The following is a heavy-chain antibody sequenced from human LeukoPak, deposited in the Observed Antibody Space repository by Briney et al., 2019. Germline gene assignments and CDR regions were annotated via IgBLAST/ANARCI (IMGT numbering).Heavy chain of an antibody. CDR3: ARTPKPYSSSCFDY. CDR1: GGSFSGYY. Sequence: SETLSLTCAVYGGSFSGYYWSWIRQPPGMGLEWIGEINHSGSTNYNPSLKSRVTISVDTSKNQFSLKLSSVTAADTAVYYCARTPKPYSSSCFDYWGQGTLVTVSS. D-gene: IGHD6-13*01. CDR2: INHSGST. V-gene: IGHV4-34*01. J-gene: IGHJ4*02.